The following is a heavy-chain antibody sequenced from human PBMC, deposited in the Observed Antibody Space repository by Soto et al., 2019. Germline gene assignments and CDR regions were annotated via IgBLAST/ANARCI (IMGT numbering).Heavy chain of an antibody. J-gene: IGHJ3*02. CDR1: GYTFTSYG. CDR2: ISAYNGNT. CDR3: ARDLGEWSNGDAFDI. Sequence: ASVKVSCKASGYTFTSYGISWVLQAPGQGLEWMGWISAYNGNTNYAQKLQGRVTMTTDTSTSTAYMELRSLRSDDTAVYYCARDLGEWSNGDAFDIWGQGTMVTVSS. V-gene: IGHV1-18*04. D-gene: IGHD3-10*01.